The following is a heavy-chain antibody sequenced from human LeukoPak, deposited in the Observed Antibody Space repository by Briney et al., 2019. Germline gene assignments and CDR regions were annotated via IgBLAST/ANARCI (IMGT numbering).Heavy chain of an antibody. CDR3: AKVDPPIIAGARGDAFEI. CDR2: TTPYDDNP. J-gene: IGHJ3*02. CDR1: GYRFTNFG. V-gene: IGHV1-18*01. Sequence: ASVKVSCEASGYRFTNFGITWVRQAPGQGLEWMGWTTPYDDNPEYGKKFQGRVTMTTDTSTDTAYLEVGSLRPDDTAVYYCAKVDPPIIAGARGDAFEIWGQGTLVTVSS. D-gene: IGHD1-26*01.